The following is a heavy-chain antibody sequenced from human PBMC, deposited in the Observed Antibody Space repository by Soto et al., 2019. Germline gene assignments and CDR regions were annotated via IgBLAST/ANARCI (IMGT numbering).Heavy chain of an antibody. CDR1: GGSISSYY. CDR3: AIDPSPRSAYCSSTSCYSNFDY. Sequence: PSETLSLTCTVSGGSISSYYWSWIRQPPGKGLEWIGYIYYSGSTNYNPSLKSRVTISVDTSKNQFSLKLSSVTAADTAVYYCAIDPSPRSAYCSSTSCYSNFDYWGQGTLVTSPQ. D-gene: IGHD2-2*02. CDR2: IYYSGST. J-gene: IGHJ4*02. V-gene: IGHV4-59*12.